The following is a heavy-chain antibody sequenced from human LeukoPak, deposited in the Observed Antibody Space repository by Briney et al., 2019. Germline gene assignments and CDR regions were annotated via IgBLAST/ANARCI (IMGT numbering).Heavy chain of an antibody. J-gene: IGHJ4*02. D-gene: IGHD2/OR15-2a*01. CDR1: GFTFRSYW. V-gene: IGHV3-74*01. CDR2: IKHDGGGA. CDR3: ARDSSTSFWG. Sequence: GGSLRLSCAASGFTFRSYWMHWVRQAPGKGLMWVSRIKHDGGGASYADSVKGRFTISRDNAKNTLYLEMNNLRAEDTAVYYCARDSSTSFWGWGQGTLVTVSS.